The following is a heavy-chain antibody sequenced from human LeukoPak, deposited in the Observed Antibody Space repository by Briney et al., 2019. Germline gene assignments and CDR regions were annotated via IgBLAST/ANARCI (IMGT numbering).Heavy chain of an antibody. V-gene: IGHV1-69*05. D-gene: IGHD2-21*02. CDR3: ARTSEDIAYCGGDCYSSTHYYYYYYMDV. CDR1: GGTFSSYA. CDR2: IIPIFGTA. J-gene: IGHJ6*03. Sequence: TSVKVSCKASGGTFSSYAISWVRQAPGQGLEWMGGIIPIFGTANYAQKFQGRVTITTDESTSTAYMELSSLRSEDTAVYYCARTSEDIAYCGGDCYSSTHYYYYYYMDVWGKGTTVTVSS.